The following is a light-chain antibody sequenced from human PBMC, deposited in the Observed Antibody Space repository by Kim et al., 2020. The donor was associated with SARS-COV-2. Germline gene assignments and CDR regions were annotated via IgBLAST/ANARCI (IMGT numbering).Light chain of an antibody. CDR1: SSDVGGYNY. CDR2: EVS. V-gene: IGLV2-8*01. CDR3: NSYAGSNNLV. Sequence: GQSVTISCTGTSSDVGGYNYVSWYQQHPGKAPKLMIYEVSKRHSGVPDRFSGSKSGNTASLTVSGLQAEDEADYYCNSYAGSNNLVFGGGTQLTVL. J-gene: IGLJ2*01.